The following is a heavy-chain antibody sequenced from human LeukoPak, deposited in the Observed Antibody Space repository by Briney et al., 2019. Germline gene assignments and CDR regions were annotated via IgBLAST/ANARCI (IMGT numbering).Heavy chain of an antibody. D-gene: IGHD1-14*01. CDR3: ARVSRDRITYTGAFDI. J-gene: IGHJ3*02. CDR1: GYTFTSYG. CDR2: IIPIFGTA. Sequence: ASVKVSCKASGYTFTSYGISWVRQAPGQGLEWMGGIIPIFGTANYAQKFQGRVTITADESTSTAYMELSSLRSEDTAVYYCARVSRDRITYTGAFDIWGQGTMVTVSS. V-gene: IGHV1-69*13.